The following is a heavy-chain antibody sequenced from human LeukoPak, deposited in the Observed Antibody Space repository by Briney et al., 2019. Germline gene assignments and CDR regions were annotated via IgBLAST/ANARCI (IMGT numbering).Heavy chain of an antibody. D-gene: IGHD6-13*01. CDR2: IKTDGITT. V-gene: IGHV3-74*01. Sequence: GGSLRLSCAASGFTFSSYWMQWVRQAPGERLVWVSGIKTDGITTSYAASVKGRFTISRDNAKNTLYLQMNSLRAEDTAIYYCAKGGAEAGTLYLEYWGQGTLVTVSS. CDR1: GFTFSSYW. J-gene: IGHJ4*02. CDR3: AKGGAEAGTLYLEY.